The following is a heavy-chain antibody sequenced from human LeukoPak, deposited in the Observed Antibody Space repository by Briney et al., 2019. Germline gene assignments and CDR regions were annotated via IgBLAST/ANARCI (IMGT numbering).Heavy chain of an antibody. CDR3: ARDQAPQLWLRYFDY. J-gene: IGHJ4*02. Sequence: SETLSLTCTVSGGSIRSGDYYWSWVRQPPGKGLEWIGEIYHSGSTNYNPSLKSRVTISVDKSKNQFSLKLSSVTAADTAVYYCARDQAPQLWLRYFDYWGQGTLVTVSS. CDR1: GGSIRSGDYY. V-gene: IGHV4-4*02. D-gene: IGHD5-18*01. CDR2: IYHSGST.